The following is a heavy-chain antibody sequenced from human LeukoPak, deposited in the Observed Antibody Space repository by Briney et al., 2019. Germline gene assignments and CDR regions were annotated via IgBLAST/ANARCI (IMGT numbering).Heavy chain of an antibody. Sequence: NRGESLKISCESSGYSFTTYWISWVRQMPGKGLEWMGRIDPTDSYTNYSPSFQGHVTISADKSISTAYLQWSSLRASDTALYYCARHYGSGSSYRGFDYWGQGTLVTVSS. D-gene: IGHD3-10*01. CDR1: GYSFTTYW. J-gene: IGHJ4*02. CDR3: ARHYGSGSSYRGFDY. CDR2: IDPTDSYT. V-gene: IGHV5-10-1*01.